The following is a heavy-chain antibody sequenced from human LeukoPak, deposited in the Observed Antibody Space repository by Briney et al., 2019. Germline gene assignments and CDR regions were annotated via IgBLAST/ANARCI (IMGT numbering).Heavy chain of an antibody. CDR3: ARLRGGVFDY. CDR2: IYYSGST. D-gene: IGHD2-8*01. V-gene: IGHV4-39*01. CDR1: GGSISSSSYY. J-gene: IGHJ4*02. Sequence: PSETLSLTCTVSGGSISSSSYYWGWIRQPPGKGLEWIGSIYYSGSTYYNPSLKSRVTISVDTSKNQCSLKLSSVTAADTAVYYCARLRGGVFDYWGQGTLVTVSS.